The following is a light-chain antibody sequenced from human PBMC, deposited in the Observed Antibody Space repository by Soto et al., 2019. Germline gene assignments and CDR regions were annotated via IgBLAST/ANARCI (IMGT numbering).Light chain of an antibody. Sequence: DIQLTQSPSFLSASVGDRVTITCRASQGIGRSLAWYQQNPGKAPKLLIYDAVILQSGVPSRFSGSGSGTEFTLTISSLQPEDFATYYCQQLSVYPLTFGGGTRWIS. V-gene: IGKV1-9*01. CDR2: DAV. CDR3: QQLSVYPLT. CDR1: QGIGRS. J-gene: IGKJ4*01.